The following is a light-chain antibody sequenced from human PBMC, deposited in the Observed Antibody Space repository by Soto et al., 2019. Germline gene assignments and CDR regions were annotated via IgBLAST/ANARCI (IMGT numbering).Light chain of an antibody. CDR3: QTWGTDIHVV. Sequence: QSVLTQSPSASASLGASVKLTCTLNSGHSSYAIAWHQQQPEKGPRYLMKVNSDGSHTKGDGIPDRFSGSSFGTERYLTISSLQSEDEADYYCQTWGTDIHVVFGGGTKVTVL. V-gene: IGLV4-69*01. CDR2: VNSDGSH. CDR1: SGHSSYA. J-gene: IGLJ2*01.